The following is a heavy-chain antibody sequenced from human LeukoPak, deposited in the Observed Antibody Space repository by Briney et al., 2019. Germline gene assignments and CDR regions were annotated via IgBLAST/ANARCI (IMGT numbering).Heavy chain of an antibody. D-gene: IGHD5-24*01. J-gene: IGHJ4*02. CDR3: ASRDGYTFDY. Sequence: SVKGRFTISRDNAKNTLYLQMNSLRAEDTAVYYCASRDGYTFDYWGQGTLVTVSS. V-gene: IGHV3-74*01.